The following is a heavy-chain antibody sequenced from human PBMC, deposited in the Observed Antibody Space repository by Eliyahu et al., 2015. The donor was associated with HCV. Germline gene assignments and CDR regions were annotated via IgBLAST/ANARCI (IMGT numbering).Heavy chain of an antibody. CDR2: IYYSGST. V-gene: IGHV4-39*01. D-gene: IGHD3-3*01. CDR1: GGSISSSSYY. Sequence: QLQLQESGPGLVKPSETLSLTCTVSGGSISSSSYYWGWIRQPPGKGLEWIGSIYYSGSTYYNPSLKSRVTISVDTSKNQFSLKLSSVTAADTAVYYCAGGGRDFWSGYENYWGQGTLVTVSS. CDR3: AGGGRDFWSGYENY. J-gene: IGHJ4*02.